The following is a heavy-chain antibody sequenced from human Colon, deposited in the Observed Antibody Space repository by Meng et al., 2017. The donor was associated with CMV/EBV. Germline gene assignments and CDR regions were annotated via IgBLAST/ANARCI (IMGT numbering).Heavy chain of an antibody. CDR2: ISSRSTYI. J-gene: IGHJ4*02. CDR3: ARAPGNYLSPYYFDF. V-gene: IGHV3-21*01. D-gene: IGHD1-14*01. Sequence: GGSLRLSCAASGFTFTDYSINWVRQAPGKGLEWVSSISSRSTYISYGDSVKSRFTVSRDDAKNSLYLQMGSLRAEDTAVYYCARAPGNYLSPYYFDFWGQGTLVTVSS. CDR1: GFTFTDYS.